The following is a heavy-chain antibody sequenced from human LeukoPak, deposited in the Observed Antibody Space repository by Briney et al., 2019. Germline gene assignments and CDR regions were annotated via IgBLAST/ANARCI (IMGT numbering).Heavy chain of an antibody. J-gene: IGHJ4*02. CDR3: ARVASGYSYGYVDY. CDR2: IKQDGSEK. CDR1: GFTFSSYW. D-gene: IGHD5-18*01. V-gene: IGHV3-7*01. Sequence: GGSLRLSCAASGFTFSSYWMSWVRQAPGKGLEWVANIKQDGSEKYYVDSVKGRFTISRDNAKNSLYLQMNSLRAEDTAVYYCARVASGYSYGYVDYWGQGTLVTVSS.